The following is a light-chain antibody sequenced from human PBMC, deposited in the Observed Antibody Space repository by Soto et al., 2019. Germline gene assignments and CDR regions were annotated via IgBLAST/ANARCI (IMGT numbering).Light chain of an antibody. CDR1: QSVSRY. CDR3: QQRSNWPYT. J-gene: IGKJ2*01. CDR2: DAS. V-gene: IGKV3-11*01. Sequence: EIALTQSPATLSLSPGERATLSCRASQSVSRYLAWYQQKPGQAPRLLIYDASNRATGIPARFSGSGSGTDFTLTISSLEPEDFAVYYCQQRSNWPYTFGQGTKLEIK.